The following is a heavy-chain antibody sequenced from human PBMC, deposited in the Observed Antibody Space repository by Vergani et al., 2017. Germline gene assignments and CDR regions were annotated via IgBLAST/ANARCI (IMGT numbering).Heavy chain of an antibody. J-gene: IGHJ5*02. D-gene: IGHD3-3*01. CDR1: GYSITNYW. CDR3: AKANDFSSLYSSYNWFDP. Sequence: EVQLVQSGAEVKKPGESLKISCQGSGYSITNYWIAWVRQRPGKGLEWMGIIYAGDSDVRYSPSFQGQVTMSVDKSLSTAYLQWSSLKASDTATYYCAKANDFSSLYSSYNWFDPWGEGTKVTVSS. V-gene: IGHV5-51*03. CDR2: IYAGDSDV.